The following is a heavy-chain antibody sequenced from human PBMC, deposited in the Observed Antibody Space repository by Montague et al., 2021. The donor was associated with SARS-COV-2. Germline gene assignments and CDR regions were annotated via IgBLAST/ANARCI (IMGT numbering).Heavy chain of an antibody. CDR2: TNYRSKWTS. D-gene: IGHD5-18*01. Sequence: CAISGDSVWSNTAAWNWIRQSPSGGLEWLGRTNYRSKWTSDYATSVEGRISIDPDTSKNQFFLHLRSVTPEDTGVYYCVRDTGSVQPGFDAWGQGTLVTVSS. J-gene: IGHJ4*02. CDR3: VRDTGSVQPGFDA. V-gene: IGHV6-1*01. CDR1: GDSVWSNTAA.